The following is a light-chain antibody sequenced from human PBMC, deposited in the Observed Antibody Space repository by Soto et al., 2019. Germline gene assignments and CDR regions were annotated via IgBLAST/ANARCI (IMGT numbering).Light chain of an antibody. J-gene: IGKJ3*01. CDR1: QSVSSRY. CDR2: GAC. V-gene: IGKV3-20*01. CDR3: QQYGSSLFT. Sequence: DIVLTQYPDTLSLSPGERATISCRASQSVSSRYLAWYQQKPGQAPSLLIYGACSRATDIPDRFSGSGSGKDFTLTISRLEPEDFAVYYCQQYGSSLFTFGPGTNVDIK.